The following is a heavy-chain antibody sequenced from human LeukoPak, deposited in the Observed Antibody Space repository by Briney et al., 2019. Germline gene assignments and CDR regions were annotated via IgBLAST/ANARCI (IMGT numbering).Heavy chain of an antibody. V-gene: IGHV4-39*01. J-gene: IGHJ4*02. CDR3: ARASSGYYWDFDY. D-gene: IGHD3-22*01. CDR1: GDSISSYNYF. Sequence: SETLSLICTVSGDSISSYNYFWGWIRQPPGKGLEWVGSIYYRGNTYYNPSLKSRVTLSADTSKNQFSLKVTSVTAADTAVYYCARASSGYYWDFDYWGQGALVTISS. CDR2: IYYRGNT.